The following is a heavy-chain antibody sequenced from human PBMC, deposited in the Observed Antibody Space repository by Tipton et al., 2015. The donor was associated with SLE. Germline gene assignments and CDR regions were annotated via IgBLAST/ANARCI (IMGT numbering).Heavy chain of an antibody. J-gene: IGHJ4*02. D-gene: IGHD1-1*01. CDR3: AKGTTNIDY. CDR1: GFTFSSYA. CDR2: ISYDGSNK. V-gene: IGHV3-30-3*01. Sequence: SLRLSCAASGFTFSSYAMHWVRQAPGKGLEWVAVISYDGSNKYYADSVKGRFTISRDNSKNTLYLQMNSLRDEDTALYYCAKGTTNIDYWGQGTPVTVSS.